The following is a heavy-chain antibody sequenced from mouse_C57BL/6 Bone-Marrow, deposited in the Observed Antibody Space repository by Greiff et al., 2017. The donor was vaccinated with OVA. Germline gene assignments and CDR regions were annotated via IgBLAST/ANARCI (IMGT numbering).Heavy chain of an antibody. J-gene: IGHJ3*01. CDR3: ARDDGYYVRFAY. CDR2: IDPSDSYT. V-gene: IGHV1-69*01. D-gene: IGHD2-3*01. CDR1: GYTFTSYW. Sequence: QVQLKQPGAELVMPGASVKLSCKASGYTFTSYWMNWVKQRPGQGLEWIGEIDPSDSYTNYNQKFKGKSTLTVDKSSSTAYMQLSSLTSEDSAVYYCARDDGYYVRFAYWGQGTLVTVSA.